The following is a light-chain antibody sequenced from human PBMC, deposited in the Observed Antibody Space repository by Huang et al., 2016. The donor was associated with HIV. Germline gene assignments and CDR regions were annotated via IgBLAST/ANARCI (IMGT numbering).Light chain of an antibody. Sequence: EIVLTQSPATLSLSPGERATLSCRASQRIDNYLAWYQQKFGQAPRRLSYDGSNRATGIPARCSGSGSGADFTLTIDSRESEDFAVYFCQQRSHWPLTFGGGSKVEI. V-gene: IGKV3-11*01. CDR2: DGS. CDR3: QQRSHWPLT. J-gene: IGKJ4*01. CDR1: QRIDNY.